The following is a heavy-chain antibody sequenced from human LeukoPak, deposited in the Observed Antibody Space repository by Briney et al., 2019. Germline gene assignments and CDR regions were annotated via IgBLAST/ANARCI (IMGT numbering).Heavy chain of an antibody. Sequence: GGSLRLSCADSGFTFSSYAMTWVRQAPGKGLEWVSSITGGGDTKYYADSVRGRFTISRDKSKNTLSLQTNSLRAEDTAVYYCAKQRSEVVVAATNYWGQGTLVTVSS. J-gene: IGHJ4*02. V-gene: IGHV3-23*01. CDR2: ITGGGDTK. D-gene: IGHD2-15*01. CDR1: GFTFSSYA. CDR3: AKQRSEVVVAATNY.